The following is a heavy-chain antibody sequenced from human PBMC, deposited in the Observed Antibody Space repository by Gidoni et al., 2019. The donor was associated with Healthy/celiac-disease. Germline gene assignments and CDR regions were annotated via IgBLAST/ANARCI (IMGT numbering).Heavy chain of an antibody. CDR3: AKDTNSYLSN. CDR1: GFTFDDYA. D-gene: IGHD1-26*01. J-gene: IGHJ4*02. V-gene: IGHV3-9*01. Sequence: EVQLVESGGGLVQPGRSLRLSCAASGFTFDDYAMPWVRQAPGKGLEWVSGISWNSGSIGYADSVKGRFTISRDNAKNSLYLQMNSLRAEDTALYYCAKDTNSYLSNWGQGTLVTVSS. CDR2: ISWNSGSI.